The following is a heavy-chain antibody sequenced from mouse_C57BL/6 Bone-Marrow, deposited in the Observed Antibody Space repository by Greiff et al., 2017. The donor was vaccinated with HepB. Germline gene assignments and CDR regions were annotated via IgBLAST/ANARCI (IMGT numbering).Heavy chain of an antibody. D-gene: IGHD2-4*01. CDR1: GYSITSGYY. Sequence: VQLQQSGPGLVKPSQSLSLTCSVTGYSITSGYYWNWIRQFPGNKLEWLGYISYDGSNNYNPSLKNRISRTRDTSKKQFCLKLNSVTTEDTATYYCARDRRAYYDYPYWYFDVWGTGTTVTVSS. J-gene: IGHJ1*03. CDR3: ARDRRAYYDYPYWYFDV. V-gene: IGHV3-6*01. CDR2: ISYDGSN.